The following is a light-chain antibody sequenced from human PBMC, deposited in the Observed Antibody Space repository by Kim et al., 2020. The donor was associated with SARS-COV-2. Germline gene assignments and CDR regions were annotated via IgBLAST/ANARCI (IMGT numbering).Light chain of an antibody. CDR3: NSRDNSGNHQVV. CDR2: GKN. V-gene: IGLV3-19*01. J-gene: IGLJ2*01. CDR1: SLRSYY. Sequence: SSELTQDPAVSVALGQTVRITCQGDSLRSYYASWYQQKPGQAPVLVIYGKNNRPSGIPDRFSGSSSGNTASLTITGAQAEDEADYYCNSRDNSGNHQVVF.